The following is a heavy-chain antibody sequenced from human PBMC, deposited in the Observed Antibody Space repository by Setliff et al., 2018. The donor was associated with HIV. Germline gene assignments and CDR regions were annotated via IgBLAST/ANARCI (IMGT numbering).Heavy chain of an antibody. CDR3: AKLTKLTASFPTDYLDP. Sequence: ASVKVSCKASGYTFRAYYIHWVRQAPGKGLEWMGRVDPEDGETKYAEKFQGRFTISRENSRNTLYLQMDSLRIEDTAVYFCAKLTKLTASFPTDYLDPWGQGTLVTVSS. J-gene: IGHJ5*02. V-gene: IGHV1-69-2*01. CDR1: GYTFRAYY. D-gene: IGHD4-17*01. CDR2: VDPEDGET.